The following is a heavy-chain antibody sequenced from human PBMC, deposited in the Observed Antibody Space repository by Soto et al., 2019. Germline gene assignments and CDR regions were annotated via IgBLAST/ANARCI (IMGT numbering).Heavy chain of an antibody. Sequence: PSETLSLTCSVSCGSMSEYFWSWIRQSPGKGLEWIGYIYYLGSTDYNPSIKSRVTISVDTSKRQFSLRLTSVTAADTAVYYCGRDGYARSGSQYPAYWGPGTQVTVYS. J-gene: IGHJ4*02. V-gene: IGHV4-59*01. CDR1: CGSMSEYF. D-gene: IGHD3-10*01. CDR3: GRDGYARSGSQYPAY. CDR2: IYYLGST.